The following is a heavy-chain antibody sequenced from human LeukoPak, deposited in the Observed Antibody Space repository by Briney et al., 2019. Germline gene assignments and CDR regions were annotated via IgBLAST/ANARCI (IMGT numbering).Heavy chain of an antibody. J-gene: IGHJ3*02. Sequence: EGSLRLSCAASGFTFSSYTMNWVRQAPGKGLEWVSCISGSSVYIYYADSLKGRFTISRDNAKNSLYLQMNGLRAEDTAVYYCARVSVAGAVIDAFDMWGQGTMVTVSS. V-gene: IGHV3-21*01. CDR2: ISGSSVYI. CDR3: ARVSVAGAVIDAFDM. D-gene: IGHD6-19*01. CDR1: GFTFSSYT.